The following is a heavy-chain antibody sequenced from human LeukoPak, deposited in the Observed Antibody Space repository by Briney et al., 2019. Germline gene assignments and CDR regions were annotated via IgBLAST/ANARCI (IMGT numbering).Heavy chain of an antibody. J-gene: IGHJ4*02. V-gene: IGHV3-74*01. Sequence: TGGSLRLSCAASGCTFSSYWMHWVRQPPGKGLVWVSRINSDGSSTSYADSVKGRFTISRDNAKNTLYLQMTSLRAEATAVYYCARDYSNYGYFDYWGQGTLVTVSS. CDR2: INSDGSST. CDR1: GCTFSSYW. D-gene: IGHD4-11*01. CDR3: ARDYSNYGYFDY.